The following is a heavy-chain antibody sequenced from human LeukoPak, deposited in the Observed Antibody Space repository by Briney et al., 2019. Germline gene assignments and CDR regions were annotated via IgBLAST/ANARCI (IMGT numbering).Heavy chain of an antibody. Sequence: GGSLRLSCAASGFTFSSYSMNWVRQAPGKGLEWVSSISSSSSYIYYADSVKGRFTISRDNAKNSLYLQMNSLRAEDTAVYYCARGSRGLYSDPDFDIWGQGTMVTVYS. J-gene: IGHJ3*02. D-gene: IGHD2-21*01. CDR2: ISSSSSYI. CDR1: GFTFSSYS. V-gene: IGHV3-21*01. CDR3: ARGSRGLYSDPDFDI.